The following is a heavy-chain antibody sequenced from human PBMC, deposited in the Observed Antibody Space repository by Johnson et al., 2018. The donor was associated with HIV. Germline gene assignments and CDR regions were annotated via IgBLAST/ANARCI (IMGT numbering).Heavy chain of an antibody. CDR3: AREGTTYYYDSSGSDAFDI. D-gene: IGHD3-22*01. Sequence: QVQLVESGGGVVQSGRSLRLSCAASEFTFSSYAMHWVRQAPGKGLEWVAVISYDGINKYYADSVKGRITISRDNSKNTLYLQMNSLRVEDTAVYYCAREGTTYYYDSSGSDAFDIWGQGTMVTVSS. CDR1: EFTFSSYA. V-gene: IGHV3-30-3*01. CDR2: ISYDGINK. J-gene: IGHJ3*02.